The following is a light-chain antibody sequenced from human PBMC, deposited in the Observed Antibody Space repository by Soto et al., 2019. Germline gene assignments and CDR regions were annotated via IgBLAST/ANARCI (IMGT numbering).Light chain of an antibody. CDR3: QQPYNSPLT. V-gene: IGKV1-39*01. CDR2: AAS. Sequence: DIQMTQSPSSLSASVGDRVTITCRASQSISSYLNGYQQKPGKAPKLLIYAASSLQSGVPSRFSGSGSGTDFTLTISSLQPEDSATYYCQQPYNSPLTFGGGTKVEIK. J-gene: IGKJ4*01. CDR1: QSISSY.